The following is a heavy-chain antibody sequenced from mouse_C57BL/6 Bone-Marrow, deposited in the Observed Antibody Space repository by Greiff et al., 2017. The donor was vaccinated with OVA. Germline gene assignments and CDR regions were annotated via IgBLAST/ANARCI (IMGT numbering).Heavy chain of an antibody. CDR3: ARGYYGCSPWFAY. V-gene: IGHV1-69*01. CDR2: IDPSDSYT. D-gene: IGHD1-1*01. J-gene: IGHJ3*01. Sequence: VQLQQPGAELVMPGASVKLSCKASGYTFTRYWMHWVKQRPGQGLEWIGEIDPSDSYTNSNQKFKGKSTMTVDKSSTTAYMQLSSLTSDDSAVYYCARGYYGCSPWFAYWGQGTLVTVSA. CDR1: GYTFTRYW.